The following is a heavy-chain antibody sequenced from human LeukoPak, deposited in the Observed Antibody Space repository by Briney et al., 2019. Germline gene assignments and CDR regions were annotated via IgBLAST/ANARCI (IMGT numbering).Heavy chain of an antibody. V-gene: IGHV3-23*01. D-gene: IGHD3-10*01. CDR3: AKPMVRGVMGAFDI. Sequence: GGSLRPSCAASGFTFSSYAKSWVRQAPGKELEWVSAISGSGGSTYYADSVKGRFTISRDNSKNTLYLQMNSLRAEDTAVYYCAKPMVRGVMGAFDIWGQGTMVTVSS. J-gene: IGHJ3*02. CDR2: ISGSGGST. CDR1: GFTFSSYA.